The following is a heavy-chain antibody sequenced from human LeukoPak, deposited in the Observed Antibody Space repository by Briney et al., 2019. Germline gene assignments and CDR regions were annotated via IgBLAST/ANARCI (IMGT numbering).Heavy chain of an antibody. J-gene: IGHJ3*02. CDR3: ARVSTTRKIFDAFDI. V-gene: IGHV3-30*02. CDR2: IRYDGSNK. CDR1: GFTFSSYG. Sequence: GGSLRLSCAASGFTFSSYGMHWVRQAPGKGLEWVAFIRYDGSNKYYADSVKGRFTISRDNAKNSLYLQMNSLRAEDTAVYYCARVSTTRKIFDAFDIWGQGTMVTVSS. D-gene: IGHD1-26*01.